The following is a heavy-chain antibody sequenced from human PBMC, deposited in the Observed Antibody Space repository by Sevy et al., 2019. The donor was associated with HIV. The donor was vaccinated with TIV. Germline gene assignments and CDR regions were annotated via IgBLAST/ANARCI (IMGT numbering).Heavy chain of an antibody. V-gene: IGHV1-2*06. Sequence: ASVKVSCKASGYTFTGYYMHWVRQAPGQGLEWMGRINPNSGGTNYAQKFQGRVTMTRDRSISTAYMGLGRLRSDETAGYYCARDEQQGDYWGQGTLVTVSS. CDR3: ARDEQQGDY. CDR2: INPNSGGT. CDR1: GYTFTGYY. D-gene: IGHD6-13*01. J-gene: IGHJ4*02.